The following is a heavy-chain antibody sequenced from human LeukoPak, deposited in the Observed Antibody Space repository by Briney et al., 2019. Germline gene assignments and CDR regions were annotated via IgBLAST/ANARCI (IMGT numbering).Heavy chain of an antibody. V-gene: IGHV6-1*01. CDR1: GDSVSSNSVT. CDR2: TYYRSTWYN. D-gene: IGHD2-2*01. CDR3: ARRLTQYDCFDP. J-gene: IGHJ5*02. Sequence: SQTLSLTCAISGDSVSSNSVTWNWIRQSPSRGLEWLGRTYYRSTWYNDYAVSVRGRVTVNPDTSKNQFSLHLNSVTPEDTAVYYCARRLTQYDCFDPWGQGVLVTVSS.